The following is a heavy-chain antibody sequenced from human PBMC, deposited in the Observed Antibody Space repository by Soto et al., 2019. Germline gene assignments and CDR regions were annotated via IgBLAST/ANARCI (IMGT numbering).Heavy chain of an antibody. Sequence: SETLCLTCAVSGGSISSGGYSWSWIRQPPGKGLEWIGYIYHSGSTYYNPSLKSRVTISVDRSKNQFSLKLSSVTAADTAVYYCVRGKERDYFDNGGPVWGQGTLVTVSS. V-gene: IGHV4-30-2*01. CDR2: IYHSGST. D-gene: IGHD3-22*01. J-gene: IGHJ4*02. CDR3: VRGKERDYFDNGGPV. CDR1: GGSISSGGYS.